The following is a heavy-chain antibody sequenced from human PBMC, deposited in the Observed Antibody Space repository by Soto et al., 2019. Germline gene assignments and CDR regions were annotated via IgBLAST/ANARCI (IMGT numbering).Heavy chain of an antibody. CDR2: IFDSGST. Sequence: SETLCLTCTVSGGSISGGVHSWSWIRQPPGKGLEWIGHIFDSGSTYYNPSLKSRLTISVDTSKNQFSLRLSSVTAADTAVYYCAREIMPLTNDWYFDLWGRGTLVTVSS. CDR1: GGSISGGVHS. CDR3: AREIMPLTNDWYFDL. V-gene: IGHV4-30-4*01. D-gene: IGHD2-8*01. J-gene: IGHJ2*01.